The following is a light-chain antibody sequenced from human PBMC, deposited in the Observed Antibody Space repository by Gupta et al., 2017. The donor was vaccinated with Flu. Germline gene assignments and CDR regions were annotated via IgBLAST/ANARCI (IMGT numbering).Light chain of an antibody. Sequence: GERATLSFRASQSIRNNLALYQHRPGQAPSLLIFGASTRASGTPARFSGSVSGTGFILTISSLESEDFAVYYCQQYNDWPKTFGPGTKVEIK. CDR2: GAS. J-gene: IGKJ1*01. CDR3: QQYNDWPKT. CDR1: QSIRNN. V-gene: IGKV3D-15*01.